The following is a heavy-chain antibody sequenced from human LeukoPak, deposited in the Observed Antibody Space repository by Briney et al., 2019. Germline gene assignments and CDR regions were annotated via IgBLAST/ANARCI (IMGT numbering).Heavy chain of an antibody. J-gene: IGHJ1*01. D-gene: IGHD3-3*02. V-gene: IGHV1-69*05. Sequence: ASVKVSCKASGGTFSSYAISWVRQAPGQGLEWMGGIIPIFGTANYAQKFQGKVTITTDESTSTAYMELSSLRSEDTAVYYCARGVGAAFEYFQHWGQGTLVTVSS. CDR3: ARGVGAAFEYFQH. CDR1: GGTFSSYA. CDR2: IIPIFGTA.